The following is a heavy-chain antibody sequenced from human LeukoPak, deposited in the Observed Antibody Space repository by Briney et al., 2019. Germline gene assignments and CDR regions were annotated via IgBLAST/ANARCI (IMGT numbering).Heavy chain of an antibody. CDR3: MAGVGWQSDY. V-gene: IGHV3-7*01. CDR2: IKKDGSET. Sequence: GGSLRLSCVASGLTFNTYWMNWVRQAPGKGPEWVANIKKDGSETYYVESVKGRFTISRDNAKNSVYLQMNSLRVEGTAVYYCMAGVGWQSDYWGQGTLVTVSS. D-gene: IGHD3-3*01. CDR1: GLTFNTYW. J-gene: IGHJ4*02.